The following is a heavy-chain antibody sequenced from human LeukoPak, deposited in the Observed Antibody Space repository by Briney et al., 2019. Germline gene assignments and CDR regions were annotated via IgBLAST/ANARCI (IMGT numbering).Heavy chain of an antibody. V-gene: IGHV4-59*12. Sequence: SETLSLTCTVSGGSISSYYWSWIRQPPGKGLEWIGYIYYSGSTNYNPSLQSRVTISVDTSKNQFSLKLSSVTAADTAVYYCARDSDYGDYVDYWGQGTLVTVSS. D-gene: IGHD4-17*01. CDR3: ARDSDYGDYVDY. CDR2: IYYSGST. CDR1: GGSISSYY. J-gene: IGHJ4*02.